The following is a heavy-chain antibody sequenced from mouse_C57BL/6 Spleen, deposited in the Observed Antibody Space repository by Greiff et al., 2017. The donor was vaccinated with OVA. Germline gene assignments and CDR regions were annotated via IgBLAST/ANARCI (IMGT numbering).Heavy chain of an antibody. D-gene: IGHD2-4*01. J-gene: IGHJ4*01. CDR2: IYPGDGDI. CDR1: GYAFSSSW. V-gene: IGHV1-82*01. CDR3: ARNYDYDNYAMDY. Sequence: VQLQQSGPELVKPGASVKISCKASGYAFSSSWMNWVKQRPGKGLEWFGRIYPGDGDITYNGKFKGKATLTADKSSSTSYMQLSRLTSEDSAVYFCARNYDYDNYAMDYWGQGTSVTVSS.